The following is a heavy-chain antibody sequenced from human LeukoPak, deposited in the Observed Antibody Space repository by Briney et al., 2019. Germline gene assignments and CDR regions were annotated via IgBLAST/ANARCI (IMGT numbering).Heavy chain of an antibody. CDR2: INHSGST. D-gene: IGHD3-9*01. CDR1: GGSFSGYY. V-gene: IGHV4-34*01. CDR3: ATVSVLRYSDWLGYAFDI. J-gene: IGHJ3*02. Sequence: SETLSLTCAVYGGSFSGYYWSWIRQPPGKGLEWIGEINHSGSTNYNPSLKSRVTISVDTSKNQFSLKLSSVTAADTAVYYCATVSVLRYSDWLGYAFDIWGQGTMVTVSS.